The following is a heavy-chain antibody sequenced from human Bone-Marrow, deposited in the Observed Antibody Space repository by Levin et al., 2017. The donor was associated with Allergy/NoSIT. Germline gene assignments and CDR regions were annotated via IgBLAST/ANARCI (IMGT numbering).Heavy chain of an antibody. CDR2: INAGNGNT. D-gene: IGHD2-21*02. CDR1: GYTFTSYA. J-gene: IGHJ5*02. CDR3: ASKYCGGDCSNNWFDP. Sequence: GESLKISCKASGYTFTSYAMHWVRQAPGQRLEWMGWINAGNGNTKYSQKFQGRVTITRDTSASTAYMELSSLRSEDTAVYYCASKYCGGDCSNNWFDPWGQGTLVTVSS. V-gene: IGHV1-3*01.